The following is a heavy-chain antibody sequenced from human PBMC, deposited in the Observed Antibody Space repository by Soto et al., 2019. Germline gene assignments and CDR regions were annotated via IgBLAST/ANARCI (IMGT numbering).Heavy chain of an antibody. CDR3: ARGHYGLDV. CDR2: ISSSGSNI. CDR1: GFTFSDHY. Sequence: QVQLVESGGGLVKPGGSLRLSCAASGFTFSDHYMTWIRQAPGKGVEWVSNISSSGSNIYYVDSVKGRFTISRDNAKNYLYLKMNGLGAEDTAVYYCARGHYGLDVWGQGTTVTVSS. V-gene: IGHV3-11*01. J-gene: IGHJ6*02.